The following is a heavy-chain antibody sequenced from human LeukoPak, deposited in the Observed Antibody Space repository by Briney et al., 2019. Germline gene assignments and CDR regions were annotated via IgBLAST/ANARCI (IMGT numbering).Heavy chain of an antibody. CDR2: FDPEDGET. J-gene: IGHJ4*02. V-gene: IGHV1-24*01. D-gene: IGHD3-10*01. CDR3: ATLWFGELLGDY. CDR1: GYTLTELS. Sequence: ASVKVSCKVSGYTLTELSMHWVRQAPGKGLEWMGGFDPEDGETIYAQTFQGRVTMTEDTSTDTAYMELSSLRSEDTAVYYCATLWFGELLGDYWGQGTLVTVSS.